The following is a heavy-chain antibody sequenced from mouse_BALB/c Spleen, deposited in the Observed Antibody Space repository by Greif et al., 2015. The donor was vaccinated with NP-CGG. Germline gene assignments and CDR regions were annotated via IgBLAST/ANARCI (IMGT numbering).Heavy chain of an antibody. CDR1: GYTFTDYA. CDR2: ISTYYGDA. CDR3: ARGENYGYDSFAY. Sequence: QVQLKDSGAELVRPGVSVKISCKGSGYTFTDYAMHWVKQSHAKSLEWIGVISTYYGDASYNQKFRGKATMTVDKSSSTAYMELARLTSEDSAIYYCARGENYGYDSFAYWGQGTLVTVSA. J-gene: IGHJ3*01. D-gene: IGHD2-2*01. V-gene: IGHV1S137*01.